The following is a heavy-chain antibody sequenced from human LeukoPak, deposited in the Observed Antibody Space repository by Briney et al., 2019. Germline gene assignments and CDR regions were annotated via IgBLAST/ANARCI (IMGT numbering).Heavy chain of an antibody. J-gene: IGHJ3*02. V-gene: IGHV3-15*01. Sequence: GGSLRLSCAASGFTFTNAWMSWVRQAPGKGLEWVGRLKSKAAGGTTDYPTPVKGRFTISGDDLKNTLYLQMDSLRTEDTAVYYCLASLRTPGAFGIWGQGTMVTVSS. CDR1: GFTFTNAW. CDR2: LKSKAAGGTT. D-gene: IGHD1/OR15-1a*01. CDR3: LASLRTPGAFGI.